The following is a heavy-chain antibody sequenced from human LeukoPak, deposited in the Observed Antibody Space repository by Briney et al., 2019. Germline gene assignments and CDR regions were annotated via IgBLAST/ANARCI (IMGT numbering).Heavy chain of an antibody. CDR2: IYHSGST. CDR3: ARRIVGATNFDY. CDR1: GYSISSGYY. Sequence: SETLSLTCAVSGYSISSGYYWGWIRQPPGKGLEWIGSIYHSGSTYYNPSLKSRVTISVDTSKNQFSLKLSSVTAANTAVYYWARRIVGATNFDYWGQGTLVTVSS. D-gene: IGHD1-26*01. J-gene: IGHJ4*02. V-gene: IGHV4-38-2*01.